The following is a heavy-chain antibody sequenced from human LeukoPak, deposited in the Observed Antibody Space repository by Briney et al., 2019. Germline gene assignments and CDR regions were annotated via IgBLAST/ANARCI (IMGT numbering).Heavy chain of an antibody. CDR1: GFTFDDYG. V-gene: IGHV4-4*02. D-gene: IGHD4-23*01. J-gene: IGHJ4*02. CDR3: ARADGGNDNFDY. CDR2: IYHSGST. Sequence: GSLRLSCAASGFTFDDYGMSWVRQPPGKGLEWIGEIYHSGSTYYNPSLKSRVTISVDKSKKQFSLNLSSLTAADTAVYYCARADGGNDNFDYWGQGTLVTVSS.